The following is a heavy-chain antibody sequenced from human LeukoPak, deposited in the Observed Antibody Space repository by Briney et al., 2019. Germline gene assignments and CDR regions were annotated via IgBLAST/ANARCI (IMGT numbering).Heavy chain of an antibody. V-gene: IGHV3-48*03. CDR1: GFTFSSYE. J-gene: IGHJ4*02. CDR3: ASDLGYGDYVAPVDD. CDR2: ISSSGSTI. D-gene: IGHD4-17*01. Sequence: GGSLRLSCAASGFTFSSYEMNWVRQAPGEGLEWVSYISSSGSTIYYADSVKGRFTISRDNAKNSLYLQMNSLRAEDTAVYYCASDLGYGDYVAPVDDWGQGTLVTVCS.